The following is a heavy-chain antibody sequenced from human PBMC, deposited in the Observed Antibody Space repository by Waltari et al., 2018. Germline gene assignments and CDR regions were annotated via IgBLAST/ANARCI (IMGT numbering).Heavy chain of an antibody. CDR1: GGSISSSY. J-gene: IGHJ5*02. Sequence: QVQLQESGPGLVKPSETLSLTCTVSGGSISSSYWSWIRQPPGKGLEWIGYIYYSGSTNYNPSLKSRVTISVDTSKNQFSLKLSSVTAADTAVYYCAREGTSNWFDPWGQGTLVTVSS. CDR3: AREGTSNWFDP. V-gene: IGHV4-59*01. CDR2: IYYSGST. D-gene: IGHD1-1*01.